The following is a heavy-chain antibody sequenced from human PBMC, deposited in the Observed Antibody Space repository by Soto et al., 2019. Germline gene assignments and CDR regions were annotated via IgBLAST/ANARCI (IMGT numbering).Heavy chain of an antibody. V-gene: IGHV4-39*01. CDR3: ARHLGEGYFDY. CDR1: GGSISSTSYY. CDR2: IFYSGTP. Sequence: PSETLSLTCTVSGGSISSTSYYWGWIRQPPGKGLEWIASIFYSGTPHYNPSLKSRATISIDTSKNHFSLKLSSVTAADTAVYYCARHLGEGYFDYWGQGTLVTVSS. J-gene: IGHJ4*02.